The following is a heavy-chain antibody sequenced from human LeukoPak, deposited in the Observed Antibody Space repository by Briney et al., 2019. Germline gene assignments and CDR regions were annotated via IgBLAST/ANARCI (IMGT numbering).Heavy chain of an antibody. J-gene: IGHJ4*02. CDR1: GGSFSGCY. CDR2: INHSGST. V-gene: IGHV4-34*01. D-gene: IGHD3-10*01. Sequence: PSETLSLTCAVYGGSFSGCYWSWIRQPPGKGLEWIGEINHSGSTNYNPSLKSRVTISVDTSKNQFSLKLSSVTAADTAVYYCARVSRITRVRGVIALNFWGQGTLVTVSS. CDR3: ARVSRITRVRGVIALNF.